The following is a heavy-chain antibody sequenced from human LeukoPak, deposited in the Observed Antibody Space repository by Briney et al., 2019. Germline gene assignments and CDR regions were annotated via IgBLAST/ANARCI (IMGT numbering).Heavy chain of an antibody. J-gene: IGHJ3*02. CDR2: IFQGGGEI. Sequence: GGSLRLSCAASGFTFSDFAMIWVRQPPGKGLEWVSSIFQGGGEIHYADSVRGRFTISRDNSRSTLFLQMNSLRAEDTALYYCAKSRLSGINDAFDIWGQGTMVTVSS. CDR3: AKSRLSGINDAFDI. V-gene: IGHV3-23*01. D-gene: IGHD3-3*01. CDR1: GFTFSDFA.